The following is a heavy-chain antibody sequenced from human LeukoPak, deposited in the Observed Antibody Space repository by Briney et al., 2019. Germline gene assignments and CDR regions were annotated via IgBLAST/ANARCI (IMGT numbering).Heavy chain of an antibody. D-gene: IGHD3-3*01. V-gene: IGHV4-59*01. CDR3: ARDLVNYDFWSGYPYYYYYGMDV. J-gene: IGHJ6*02. Sequence: PSETLSLTRTVSGGSISSYYWSWIRQPPGKGLEWIGYIYYSGSTNYNPSLKSRVTISVDTSKNQFSLKLSSVTAADTAVYYCARDLVNYDFWSGYPYYYYYGMDVWGQGTTVTVSS. CDR2: IYYSGST. CDR1: GGSISSYY.